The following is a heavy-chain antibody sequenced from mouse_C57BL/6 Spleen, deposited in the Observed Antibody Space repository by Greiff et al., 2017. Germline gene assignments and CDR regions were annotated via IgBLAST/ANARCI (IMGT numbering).Heavy chain of an antibody. Sequence: VQLQQPGAELVKPGASVKLSCKASGYTFTSYWMHWVKQRPGQGLEWIGMIHPNSGSTNYNEKFKSKATLTVDKSSSTAYMHLSSRTSEDSAVYYCARWWDGYYAMDYWGQGTSVTVSS. J-gene: IGHJ4*01. CDR1: GYTFTSYW. V-gene: IGHV1-64*01. CDR2: IHPNSGST. CDR3: ARWWDGYYAMDY. D-gene: IGHD1-1*02.